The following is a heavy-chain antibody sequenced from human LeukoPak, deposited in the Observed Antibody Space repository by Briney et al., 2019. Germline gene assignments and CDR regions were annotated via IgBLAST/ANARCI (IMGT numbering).Heavy chain of an antibody. CDR2: MNPNSGNT. CDR1: GYTFNSND. V-gene: IGHV1-8*03. D-gene: IGHD5-18*01. CDR3: ARNGYSYGVYYYYYMDV. J-gene: IGHJ6*03. Sequence: ASVKVSCKASGYTFNSNDINWVRQASGQGLEWMGWMNPNSGNTGYAQKFQGRVTITRNTSISTAYMELSSLRSEDTAVYYCARNGYSYGVYYYYYMDVWGKGTTVTVSS.